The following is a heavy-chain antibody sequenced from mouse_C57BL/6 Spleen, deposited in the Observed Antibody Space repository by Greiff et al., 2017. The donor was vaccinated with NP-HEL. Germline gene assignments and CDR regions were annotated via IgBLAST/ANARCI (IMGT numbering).Heavy chain of an antibody. D-gene: IGHD3-3*01. CDR1: GYTFTDYY. Sequence: VQLQQSGPELVKPGASVKISCKASGYTFTDYYMNWVKQSHGKSLEWIGDINPNNGGTSYNQKFKGKATLTVDKSSSTAYMELRSLTSEDSAVYYCAGSGTGFDYWGQGTTLTVSS. CDR3: AGSGTGFDY. J-gene: IGHJ2*01. CDR2: INPNNGGT. V-gene: IGHV1-26*01.